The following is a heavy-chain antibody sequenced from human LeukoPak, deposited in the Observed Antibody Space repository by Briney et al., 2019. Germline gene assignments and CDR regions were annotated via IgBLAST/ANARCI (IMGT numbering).Heavy chain of an antibody. CDR2: ISGSGGST. V-gene: IGHV3-23*01. Sequence: QTGGSLRLSCAASGFTFSSYAMSWVRQAPGKGLEWVSAISGSGGSTYYADSVKGRFTISRDNSKNTLYLQMNSLRAEDTAVYYCAKGSMYQVSKYSSSWYYFDYWGQGTLVTVSS. CDR3: AKGSMYQVSKYSSSWYYFDY. D-gene: IGHD6-13*01. J-gene: IGHJ4*02. CDR1: GFTFSSYA.